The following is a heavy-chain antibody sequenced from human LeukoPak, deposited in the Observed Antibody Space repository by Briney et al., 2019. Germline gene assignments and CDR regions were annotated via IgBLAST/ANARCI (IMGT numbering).Heavy chain of an antibody. CDR1: GFTFDDYA. V-gene: IGHV3-9*01. D-gene: IGHD6-13*01. J-gene: IGHJ4*02. Sequence: GGSLRLSCAASGFTFDDYAMRWVRQAPGKGLEWVSGISWNSGSIGYADSVKGRFTISRDNAKNSLYLQMNSLRAEDTALYYCATGSSWYGPIDYWGQGTLVTVSS. CDR2: ISWNSGSI. CDR3: ATGSSWYGPIDY.